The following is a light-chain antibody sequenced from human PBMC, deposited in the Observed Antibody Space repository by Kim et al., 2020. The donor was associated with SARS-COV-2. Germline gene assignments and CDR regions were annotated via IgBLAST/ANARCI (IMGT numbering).Light chain of an antibody. V-gene: IGLV10-54*01. CDR3: SAWDGSLDIWM. Sequence: RATAARTCPGTSNSVGYQGFVWLRQDQGRPPKLLSYRDNSRPSDVSERFSASRSGNTASLTITGLQPEDEADYYCSAWDGSLDIWMFGGGTQLTVL. J-gene: IGLJ3*02. CDR2: RDN. CDR1: SNSVGYQG.